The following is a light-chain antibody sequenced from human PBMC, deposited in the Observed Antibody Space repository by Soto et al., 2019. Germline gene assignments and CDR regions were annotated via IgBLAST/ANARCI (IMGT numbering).Light chain of an antibody. J-gene: IGLJ2*01. V-gene: IGLV1-40*01. CDR3: QSYDSSLSGYV. Sequence: QAVVTQPPSVSGAPGQRVTISCTGSSSNIGGGYDVHWYQQFPGTAPKLLIFGNTNRPSGVPDRFSGSKSGTSASLAITGLQAEDEADYYCQSYDSSLSGYVFGGGTKLTVL. CDR2: GNT. CDR1: SSNIGGGYD.